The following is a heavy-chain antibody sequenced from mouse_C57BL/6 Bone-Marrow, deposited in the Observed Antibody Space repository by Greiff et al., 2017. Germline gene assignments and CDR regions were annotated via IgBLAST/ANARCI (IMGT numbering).Heavy chain of an antibody. Sequence: QVQLQQPGAELVKPGASVKMSCKASGYTFTSYWLTWVQQRPGQGLEWIGDIYPGSGSTNYNEKFKSTATLTVDTSSSTAYMQLSSLTSEDSAVYYCATLGLRLFDYWGQGTTLTVSS. V-gene: IGHV1-55*01. CDR3: ATLGLRLFDY. CDR1: GYTFTSYW. D-gene: IGHD2-4*01. CDR2: IYPGSGST. J-gene: IGHJ2*01.